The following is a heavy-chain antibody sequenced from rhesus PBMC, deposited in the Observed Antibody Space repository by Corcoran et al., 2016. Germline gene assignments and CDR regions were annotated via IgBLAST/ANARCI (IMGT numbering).Heavy chain of an antibody. CDR3: ASAYSKLIVRFDV. V-gene: IGHV4-73*01. CDR1: GSSISGYY. D-gene: IGHD4-23*01. Sequence: QVRLQQWGEGLVKPSETLSLTCAVYGSSISGYYWSWIRQPPGKGLEGIGNIDGNRSSTTYTPSLKNQVTIFKNTSKSHFSLRLSSVTAADTAVYYCASAYSKLIVRFDVWGPGVLVTVSS. J-gene: IGHJ5-1*01. CDR2: IDGNRSST.